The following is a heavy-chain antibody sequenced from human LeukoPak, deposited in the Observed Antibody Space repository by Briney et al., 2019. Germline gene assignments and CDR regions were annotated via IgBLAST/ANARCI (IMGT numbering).Heavy chain of an antibody. J-gene: IGHJ6*02. Sequence: GGSLRLSCAASGFPFSSYWMSWVRQAPGKGLEWVANIKQDGSEKYYVDSVKGRFTISRDNAKNSLYLQMNSLRAEDTAVFYCVRAMDVWGQGTTVTVSS. CDR3: VRAMDV. V-gene: IGHV3-7*03. CDR2: IKQDGSEK. CDR1: GFPFSSYW.